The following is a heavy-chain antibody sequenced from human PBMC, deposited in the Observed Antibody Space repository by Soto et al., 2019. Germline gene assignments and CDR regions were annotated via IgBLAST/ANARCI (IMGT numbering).Heavy chain of an antibody. J-gene: IGHJ4*02. V-gene: IGHV1-69*13. CDR3: ARAGHYYDSSCHRGFDY. Sequence: ASVKVSCKASGGTFSRYAISWVRQATGQGLEWMGGIIPIFGTANYAQKFQGRVTITADESTSTAYMELSSLRSEDTAVYYCARAGHYYDSSCHRGFDYWGQGTLVTVSS. D-gene: IGHD3-22*01. CDR1: GGTFSRYA. CDR2: IIPIFGTA.